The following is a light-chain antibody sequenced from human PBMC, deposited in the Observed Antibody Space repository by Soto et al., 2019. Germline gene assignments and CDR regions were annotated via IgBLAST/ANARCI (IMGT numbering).Light chain of an antibody. J-gene: IGKJ4*01. V-gene: IGKV3-15*01. CDR3: QYYNNWLAT. CDR2: AAS. Sequence: VLTPSPGTLSLSPGDSATLSCRASQSVSSSYLAWYQQKPGQAPRLLIYAASTRATGVSARFSGSGSGTEFTLTISSLQSEDFTIYYCQYYNNWLATFGGGTKVDIK. CDR1: QSVSSSY.